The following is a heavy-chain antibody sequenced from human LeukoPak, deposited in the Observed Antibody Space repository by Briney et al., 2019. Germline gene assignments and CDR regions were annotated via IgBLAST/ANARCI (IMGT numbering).Heavy chain of an antibody. CDR1: GGSISSYY. CDR2: IYTSGST. J-gene: IGHJ4*02. V-gene: IGHV4-4*07. D-gene: IGHD1-1*01. CDR3: ARDFGDNWNDLFDY. Sequence: SETLSLTCTVPGGSISSYYWSWIRQPAGKGLEWIGRIYTSGSTNYNPSLKSRVTMSVDTSKNQFSLKLSSVTAADTAVYYCARDFGDNWNDLFDYWGQGTLVTVSS.